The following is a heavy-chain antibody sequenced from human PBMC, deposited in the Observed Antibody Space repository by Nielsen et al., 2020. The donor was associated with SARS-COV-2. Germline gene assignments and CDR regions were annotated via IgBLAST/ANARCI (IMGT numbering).Heavy chain of an antibody. CDR1: GGSISSGGYY. J-gene: IGHJ6*02. V-gene: IGHV4-31*03. D-gene: IGHD5-12*01. CDR3: ARESSGYDHYIYGMDV. Sequence: SETLSLTCTVSGGSISSGGYYWSWIRHHPGKGLEWIGYIYFSGRTCYNPSLKSRVTISVDTSKNQFSLSLRSVTAADTAVHYCARESSGYDHYIYGMDVWGQGTTVTVSS. CDR2: IYFSGRT.